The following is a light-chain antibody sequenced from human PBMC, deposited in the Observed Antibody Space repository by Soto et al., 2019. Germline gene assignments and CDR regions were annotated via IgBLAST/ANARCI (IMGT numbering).Light chain of an antibody. CDR1: QSVSSF. Sequence: EIALTQSPATLSLSPGERATLSCRASQSVSSFLVWYQQKPGQAPRLLIYDAVNRVTGIPARFSGSGSGTDFTLTISSLEPEDFAVYYCQHRSNWPRLIFGGGTKVEIK. J-gene: IGKJ4*01. CDR3: QHRSNWPRLI. V-gene: IGKV3-11*01. CDR2: DAV.